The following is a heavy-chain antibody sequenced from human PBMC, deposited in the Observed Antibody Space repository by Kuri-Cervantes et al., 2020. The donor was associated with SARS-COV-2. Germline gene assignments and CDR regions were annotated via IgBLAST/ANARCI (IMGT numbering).Heavy chain of an antibody. CDR2: INHSGNT. D-gene: IGHD6-6*01. CDR1: GGSFSDYY. V-gene: IGHV4-34*01. Sequence: ESLKISCAVYGGSFSDYYWSWVRQPPGKGLEWIGEINHSGNTNYDPSLKSRVTISIDTSKNQFSLKLSSVTAADTAVYFCARGTNIGAGARFSRSSRWFDPWGQGTLVTVSS. J-gene: IGHJ5*02. CDR3: ARGTNIGAGARFSRSSRWFDP.